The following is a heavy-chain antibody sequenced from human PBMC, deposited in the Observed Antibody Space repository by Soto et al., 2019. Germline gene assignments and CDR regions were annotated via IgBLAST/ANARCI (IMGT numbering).Heavy chain of an antibody. CDR2: IIPIFGTA. Sequence: SVKVSCKASGGTFSSYAISWVRQAPGQGLEWMGGIIPIFGTANYAQKFQGRVTITADESTSTAYMELSSLRSGDTAVYYCARDRGHSSSWYAYYYYYGMDVWGQGTTVTVSS. J-gene: IGHJ6*02. V-gene: IGHV1-69*13. D-gene: IGHD6-13*01. CDR1: GGTFSSYA. CDR3: ARDRGHSSSWYAYYYYYGMDV.